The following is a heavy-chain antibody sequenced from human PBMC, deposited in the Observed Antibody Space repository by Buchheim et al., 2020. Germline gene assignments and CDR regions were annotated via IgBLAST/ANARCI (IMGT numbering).Heavy chain of an antibody. V-gene: IGHV3-23*01. J-gene: IGHJ4*02. D-gene: IGHD2-2*01. CDR3: AKRFDQRYFDY. CDR1: GFIFSSYL. Sequence: EVQLLESGGGLVQPGGPLRLSCAASGFIFSSYLMTWVRQAPGKGLECVATITGSGDSTYYADSVKGRFTISRDNSKNTLYLQMNSLRAEDTAVYYCAKRFDQRYFDYWGQGTL. CDR2: ITGSGDST.